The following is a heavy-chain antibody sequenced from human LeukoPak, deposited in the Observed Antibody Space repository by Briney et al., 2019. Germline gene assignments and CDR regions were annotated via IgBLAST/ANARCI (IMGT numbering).Heavy chain of an antibody. V-gene: IGHV3-30*18. D-gene: IGHD3-22*01. Sequence: PGGPLRLSCAASGFTFRSYGMLGVRQAPGKGLEGVAVISYDGSNKYYADSVKGRFTISRDNSKNTLYLQMNSLRAEDTAVYYCAKGAYYYDSSGLYNWFDPWGQGTLVTVSS. J-gene: IGHJ5*02. CDR1: GFTFRSYG. CDR2: ISYDGSNK. CDR3: AKGAYYYDSSGLYNWFDP.